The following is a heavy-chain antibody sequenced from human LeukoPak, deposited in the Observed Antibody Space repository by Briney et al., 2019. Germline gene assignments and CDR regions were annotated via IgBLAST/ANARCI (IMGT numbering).Heavy chain of an antibody. D-gene: IGHD6-13*01. CDR1: GFTCSSYS. V-gene: IGHV3-48*01. Sequence: PGGSLRLSCAASGFTCSSYSMTWVRQAPGKGLEWISYIHEGGSHIYYADSVKGGFTVSRDSAKNSLYLQMNSLRAEDTAVYYCARGGSSWFSYWGQGTLVAASS. CDR2: IHEGGSHI. J-gene: IGHJ4*02. CDR3: ARGGSSWFSY.